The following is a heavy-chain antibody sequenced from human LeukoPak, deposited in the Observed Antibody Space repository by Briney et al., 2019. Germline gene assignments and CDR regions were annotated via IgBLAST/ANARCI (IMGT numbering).Heavy chain of an antibody. V-gene: IGHV4-61*02. CDR2: VYTTGRS. CDR3: ARIRGRYCGGDCYSS. CDR1: GGSISSGSYY. Sequence: KTSETLSLTCTVSGGSISSGSYYWSWIRQPAGKGLEWIGIVYTTGRSIYNRSLRSRSTISVDTSKNQFSLKLSSVTAADTAVYYCARIRGRYCGGDCYSSWGQGTLVTVSS. J-gene: IGHJ4*02. D-gene: IGHD2-21*02.